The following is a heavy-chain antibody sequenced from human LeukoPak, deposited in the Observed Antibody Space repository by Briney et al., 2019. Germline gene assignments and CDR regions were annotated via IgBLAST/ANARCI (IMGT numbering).Heavy chain of an antibody. CDR1: GYSFTSYW. CDR3: ARQSSGIYSSGWYFDY. J-gene: IGHJ4*02. D-gene: IGHD6-19*01. Sequence: GESLKISCKGSGYSFTSYWIGWVRQMPGKGLEWMGIIYPGDSDTRYSPSFQGQVTISADKSISTAYLQWSSLKASDTAMYYCARQSSGIYSSGWYFDYWGQGTLVTVSS. CDR2: IYPGDSDT. V-gene: IGHV5-51*01.